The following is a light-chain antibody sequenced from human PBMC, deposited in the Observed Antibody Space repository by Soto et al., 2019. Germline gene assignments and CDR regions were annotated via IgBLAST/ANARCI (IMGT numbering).Light chain of an antibody. V-gene: IGKV3-20*01. CDR2: GAS. J-gene: IGKJ2*01. Sequence: EIVLTQSPATLSLSPGERATLSCRASQSVSRSYLAWYRQKPGQAPRLLIYGASSRATGIPDRFSGSGSGTDFTLTISRLEPEDFAVYYCQQYGSSPPYTFGQGTKVDIK. CDR3: QQYGSSPPYT. CDR1: QSVSRSY.